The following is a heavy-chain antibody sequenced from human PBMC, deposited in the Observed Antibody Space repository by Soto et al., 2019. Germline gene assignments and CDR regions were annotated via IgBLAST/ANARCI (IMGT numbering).Heavy chain of an antibody. J-gene: IGHJ2*01. CDR1: GGSISSGGYY. CDR2: IYYSGST. CDR3: ARGKRDTAMVNEEKVNWYFDL. D-gene: IGHD5-18*01. V-gene: IGHV4-31*03. Sequence: QVQLQESGPGLVKPSQTLSLTCTVSGGSISSGGYYWSWIRQHPGKGLEWIGYIYYSGSTYYNPSLKSRVTISVDTSKNQFSLKLSSVTAADTAVYYCARGKRDTAMVNEEKVNWYFDLWGRGTLVTVSS.